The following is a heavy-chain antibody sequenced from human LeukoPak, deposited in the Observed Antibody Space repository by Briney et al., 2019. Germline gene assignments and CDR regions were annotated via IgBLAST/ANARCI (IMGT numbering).Heavy chain of an antibody. Sequence: PGGSLRLSCAASGFTFSGSAMHWVRQASGKGLEWVGRIRSKANSYATAYAASVKGRFTISRDDSKNTAYLQMNSLKTEDTALYYCTSELRGYSTPRNDYWGQGTLVTVSS. CDR1: GFTFSGSA. D-gene: IGHD6-13*01. J-gene: IGHJ4*02. V-gene: IGHV3-73*01. CDR2: IRSKANSYAT. CDR3: TSELRGYSTPRNDY.